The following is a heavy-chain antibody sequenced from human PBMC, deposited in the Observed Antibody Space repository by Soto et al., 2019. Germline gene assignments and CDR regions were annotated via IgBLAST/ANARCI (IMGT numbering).Heavy chain of an antibody. CDR2: ISSSSSTI. D-gene: IGHD4-4*01. Sequence: GGSLRLSCAASGLTFSSSSMNWVRQAPGKGLEWVSYISSSSSTIYYADSVRGRFTTSRDNAKNTLYLQMNSLRAEDTAVYYCARDPRNLGLDPWGLGTLVTVSS. V-gene: IGHV3-48*04. J-gene: IGHJ5*02. CDR3: ARDPRNLGLDP. CDR1: GLTFSSSS.